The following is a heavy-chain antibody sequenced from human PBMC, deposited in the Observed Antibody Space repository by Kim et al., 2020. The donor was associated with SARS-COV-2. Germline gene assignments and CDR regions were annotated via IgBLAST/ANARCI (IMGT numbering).Heavy chain of an antibody. CDR3: ARDLGLLLDRRGGYYYYYGMDV. V-gene: IGHV3-33*01. J-gene: IGHJ6*02. CDR2: IWYDGSNK. D-gene: IGHD2-2*03. Sequence: GGSLRLSCAASGFTFSSYGMHWVRQAPGKGLEWVAVIWYDGSNKYYADSVKGRFTISRDNSKNTLYLQMNSLRAEDTAVYYCARDLGLLLDRRGGYYYYYGMDVWGQGTTVTVSS. CDR1: GFTFSSYG.